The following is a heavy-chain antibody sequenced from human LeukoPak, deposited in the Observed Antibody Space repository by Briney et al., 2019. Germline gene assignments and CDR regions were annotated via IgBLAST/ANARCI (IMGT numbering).Heavy chain of an antibody. CDR3: AKDRLGSSRSLGD. CDR1: GFTFNNYG. D-gene: IGHD6-13*01. V-gene: IGHV3-30*18. CDR2: ISFDGSNK. J-gene: IGHJ4*02. Sequence: PGRSLRLSCAASGFTFNNYGIHWVRQAPGKGLEWVAVISFDGSNKYYADSVKGRFTISRDNSKNTVYLQMNSLRAEDTAVYYCAKDRLGSSRSLGDWGQGTLVTVSS.